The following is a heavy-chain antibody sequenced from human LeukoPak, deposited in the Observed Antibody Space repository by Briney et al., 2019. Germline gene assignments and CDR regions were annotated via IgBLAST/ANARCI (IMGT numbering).Heavy chain of an antibody. CDR2: IYRDSTT. D-gene: IGHD6-19*01. CDR1: GFTVSSDY. J-gene: IGHJ1*01. CDR3: AREPGAGGFQH. Sequence: GGSLRLSCAVSGFTVSSDYMSWVRQAPGKGLEWVSVIYRDSTTYYTDSVKGRFTISRDNSKNTLYLQMNSLRPEDTAVYYCAREPGAGGFQHWGHGTLVTVSS. V-gene: IGHV3-66*02.